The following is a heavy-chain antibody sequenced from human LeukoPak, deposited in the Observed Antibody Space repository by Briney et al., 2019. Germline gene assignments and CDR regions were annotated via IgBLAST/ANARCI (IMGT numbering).Heavy chain of an antibody. J-gene: IGHJ4*02. CDR2: IFHNGRT. CDR3: ARGGGDTGYYGLAY. D-gene: IGHD3-3*01. V-gene: IGHV4-4*02. CDR1: GGSISSSDS. Sequence: SGTLSVTCVVSGGSISSSDSWNWVRQSPGKGLEWIGEIFHNGRTNYNPSFKSRVIMSVDKSRNQFSLSLNSVTAADTAVYYCARGGGDTGYYGLAYWGQGTLVTVSS.